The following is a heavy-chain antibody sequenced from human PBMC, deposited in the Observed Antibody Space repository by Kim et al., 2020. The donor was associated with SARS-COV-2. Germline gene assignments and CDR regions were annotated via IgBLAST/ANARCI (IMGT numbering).Heavy chain of an antibody. CDR3: ARVAAYCSGGSCPEGPRVVYFDY. CDR1: GFTFNSFA. D-gene: IGHD2-15*01. CDR2: ISYDGSNK. J-gene: IGHJ4*02. V-gene: IGHV3-30*04. Sequence: GGSLRLSCAASGFTFNSFAMHWVRQAPGKGLEWVAVISYDGSNKYYADSVKGRFTISRDNSKNTLYLQMNSLRAEDTAVYYCARVAAYCSGGSCPEGPRVVYFDYWGQGTLVTVSS.